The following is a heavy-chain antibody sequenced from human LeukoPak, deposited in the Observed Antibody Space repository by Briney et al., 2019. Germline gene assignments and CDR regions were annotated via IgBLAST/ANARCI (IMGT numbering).Heavy chain of an antibody. V-gene: IGHV3-23*01. J-gene: IGHJ6*02. CDR1: GFTFSNYA. D-gene: IGHD2-15*01. Sequence: GGSLRLSCAASGFTFSNYAMSWVRQAPGKGLEWVSGISGSGGSTYYADSVKGHFTISRDNSKNTLYLQMNSLRAEDTAVYYCARINRVVVVAATSMDVWGQGTTVTVSS. CDR3: ARINRVVVVAATSMDV. CDR2: ISGSGGST.